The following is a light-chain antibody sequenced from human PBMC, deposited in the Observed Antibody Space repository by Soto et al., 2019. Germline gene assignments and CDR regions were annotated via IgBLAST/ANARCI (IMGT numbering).Light chain of an antibody. CDR1: QSVSNY. CDR2: DAS. J-gene: IGKJ1*01. Sequence: EIVLTQSPATLSLSPGERATLSCRASQSVSNYLAWYQQKPGQAPRLLIYDASNRAAGIPARFSGSGSGTDFTLTISSLEPEDFAVYYCQQRSNWPPWTFGQGTKVEIK. CDR3: QQRSNWPPWT. V-gene: IGKV3-11*01.